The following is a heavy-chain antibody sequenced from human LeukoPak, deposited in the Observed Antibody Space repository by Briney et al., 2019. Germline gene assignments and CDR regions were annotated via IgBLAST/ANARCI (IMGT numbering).Heavy chain of an antibody. CDR1: GFTFSSYW. D-gene: IGHD3-3*01. Sequence: GGSLRLSCAASGFTFSSYWMHWVRQAPGKGLVWVSRINTDGSSTSYADSVKGRFTISRDNAKNTLYLQMNSLRAEDTAVYYCARPYDSPYYFDSWAQGTLVTVSS. CDR2: INTDGSST. J-gene: IGHJ4*02. CDR3: ARPYDSPYYFDS. V-gene: IGHV3-74*01.